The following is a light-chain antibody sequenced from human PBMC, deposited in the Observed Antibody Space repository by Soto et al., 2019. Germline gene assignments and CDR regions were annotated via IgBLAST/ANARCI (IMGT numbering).Light chain of an antibody. CDR2: AAN. J-gene: IGKJ5*01. CDR1: QSINRN. CDR3: QHRFTTASIT. Sequence: DIQMTQSPSSLSASVGDRVTITCRASQSINRNLNGYQHKPGKAPKLLIYAANRLQNAVPSRFRGGGSGKEFTLTISSLQPEDFAAYYCQHRFTTASITFGQGTRLEIK. V-gene: IGKV1-39*01.